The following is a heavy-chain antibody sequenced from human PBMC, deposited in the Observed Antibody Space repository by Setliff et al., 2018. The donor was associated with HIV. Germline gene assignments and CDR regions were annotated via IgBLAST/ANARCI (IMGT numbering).Heavy chain of an antibody. CDR1: VFTFNNYG. CDR3: ATTHHYARSGYYG. V-gene: IGHV3-48*01. Sequence: GESLKISCAASVFTFNNYGMNWVRQAPGKGLEWISCISSSSSSIYYADSVKGRFTISRDNSKSTLYLQMNSLRPEDRAVYYCATTHHYARSGYYGWGQGTLVTVSS. D-gene: IGHD3-22*01. CDR2: ISSSSSSI. J-gene: IGHJ4*02.